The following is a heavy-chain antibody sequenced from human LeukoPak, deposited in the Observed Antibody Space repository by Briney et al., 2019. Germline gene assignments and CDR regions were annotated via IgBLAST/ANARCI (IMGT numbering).Heavy chain of an antibody. CDR1: GLTFSSYS. CDR2: ISSSSSYI. D-gene: IGHD1-26*01. CDR3: ARDWRSWSGSDDAFDI. Sequence: GGSLRLSCAASGLTFSSYSMNWVRQAPGKGLEWVSSISSSSSYIYYADSVKGRFTISRDNAKNSLYLQMNSLRAEDTAVYYCARDWRSWSGSDDAFDIWGQGTMVTVSS. J-gene: IGHJ3*02. V-gene: IGHV3-21*01.